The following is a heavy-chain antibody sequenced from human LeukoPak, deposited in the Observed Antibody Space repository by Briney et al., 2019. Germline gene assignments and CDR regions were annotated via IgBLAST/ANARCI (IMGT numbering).Heavy chain of an antibody. J-gene: IGHJ4*02. CDR3: AREMGYRLDY. Sequence: PGRSLRLSCAASGFTFSSYAMHWVRQAPGKGLEWVAVISHDGSKKYYADSVKGRLTISRDNSQNTLYLQMNSLRGEDTAVYYCAREMGYRLDYWGQGTLVTVSS. CDR1: GFTFSSYA. D-gene: IGHD5-12*01. V-gene: IGHV3-30*04. CDR2: ISHDGSKK.